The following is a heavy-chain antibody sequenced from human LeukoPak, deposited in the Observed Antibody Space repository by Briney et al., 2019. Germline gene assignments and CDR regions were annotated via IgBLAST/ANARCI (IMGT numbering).Heavy chain of an antibody. J-gene: IGHJ4*02. CDR2: INAGNGNT. CDR3: ARDMGDYGGTFDY. CDR1: GYTFTSYA. D-gene: IGHD4-23*01. Sequence: ASVKVSCKASGYTFTSYAMHWVRQAPGQRLEWMGWINAGNGNTKYSQKFQGRVTITRDTSASTAYMELSSLRSEDTAVYYCARDMGDYGGTFDYWGQGTLVTVSS. V-gene: IGHV1-3*01.